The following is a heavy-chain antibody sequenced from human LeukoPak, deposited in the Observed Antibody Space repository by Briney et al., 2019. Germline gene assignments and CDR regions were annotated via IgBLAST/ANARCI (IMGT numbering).Heavy chain of an antibody. CDR1: GGTFSSYT. CDR2: IIPILGIA. CDR3: ARYSSGCFDY. V-gene: IGHV1-69*02. J-gene: IGHJ4*02. D-gene: IGHD6-19*01. Sequence: ASVKVSCKASGGTFSSYTISWVRQAPGQGLEWMGRIIPILGIANYAQKFQGRVTITTDESTSTAYMELSSLRSEDTVVYYCARYSSGCFDYWGQGTLVTVSS.